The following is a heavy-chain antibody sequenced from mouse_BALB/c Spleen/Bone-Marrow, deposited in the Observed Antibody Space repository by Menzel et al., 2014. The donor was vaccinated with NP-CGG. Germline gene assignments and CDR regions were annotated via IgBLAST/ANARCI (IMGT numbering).Heavy chain of an antibody. J-gene: IGHJ3*01. V-gene: IGHV14-3*02. CDR2: IDPANGNT. CDR1: GFNIXDTY. D-gene: IGHD1-1*01. Sequence: VQLQQSGAELVKPGASVKLSCTASGFNIXDTYMHWVKQRPEQGLEWIGRIDPANGNTKYDPKFQGKATITADTSSNTAYLQLSSLTSEDTAVYYRASYYYGSSSFAYWGQGTLVTVSA. CDR3: ASYYYGSSSFAY.